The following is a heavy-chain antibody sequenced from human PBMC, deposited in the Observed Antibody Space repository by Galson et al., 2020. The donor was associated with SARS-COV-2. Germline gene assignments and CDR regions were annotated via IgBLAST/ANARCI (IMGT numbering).Heavy chain of an antibody. V-gene: IGHV1-2*02. J-gene: IGHJ4*02. D-gene: IGHD3-22*01. CDR2: INPNSGST. CDR1: GYTFTGYY. Sequence: ASVKVSCKASGYTFTGYYMHWVRQAPGQGLEWMGWINPNSGSTNYAQKFQGRVTMTRDTSISTAYMELSKLRSDDTAVYYCASARGPDYYDSSGYLDYWGQGTLVTVSS. CDR3: ASARGPDYYDSSGYLDY.